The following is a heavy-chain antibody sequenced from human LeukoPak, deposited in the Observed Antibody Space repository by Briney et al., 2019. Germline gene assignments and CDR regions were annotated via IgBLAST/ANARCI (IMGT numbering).Heavy chain of an antibody. CDR3: ARGGFYCGGDCYVDY. Sequence: TSETLSPTCAVYGGSFSPYYWSWIRQPPGKGLEWIGEINHSGSTNYNPSLKSRVTISVDTSKNQFSLRLSSVTAADTAVYYCARGGFYCGGDCYVDYWRQGTLVTVSS. CDR1: GGSFSPYY. V-gene: IGHV4-34*01. D-gene: IGHD2-21*02. CDR2: INHSGST. J-gene: IGHJ4*02.